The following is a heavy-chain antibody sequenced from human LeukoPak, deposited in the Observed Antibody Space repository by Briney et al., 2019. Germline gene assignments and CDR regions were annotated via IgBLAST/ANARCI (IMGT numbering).Heavy chain of an antibody. D-gene: IGHD5-18*01. CDR3: AKAKPLWIQLANWFDP. J-gene: IGHJ5*02. CDR1: GFTFSSYS. V-gene: IGHV3-21*04. CDR2: ISSSSSYI. Sequence: GGSLRLSCAASGFTFSSYSMNWVRQAPGKGLEWVSSISSSSSYIYYADSVKGRFTISRDNSKNTLYLQMNSLRAEDTAVYYCAKAKPLWIQLANWFDPWGQGTLVTVSS.